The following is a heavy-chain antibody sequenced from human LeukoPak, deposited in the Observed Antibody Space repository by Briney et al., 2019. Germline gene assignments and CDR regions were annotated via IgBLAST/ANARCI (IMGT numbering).Heavy chain of an antibody. Sequence: PGGSLRLSCAASGFTFRTSGMNWVRQAPGKGLEWVSYISSSGTTISYAQSVKGRFTISRDNAKNSLYLQMNSLRAEDTAVYYCAREKEGYCSRTSCYLDYYYYYMDVWGKGTTVTISS. D-gene: IGHD2-2*01. J-gene: IGHJ6*03. V-gene: IGHV3-48*04. CDR3: AREKEGYCSRTSCYLDYYYYYMDV. CDR1: GFTFRTSG. CDR2: ISSSGTTI.